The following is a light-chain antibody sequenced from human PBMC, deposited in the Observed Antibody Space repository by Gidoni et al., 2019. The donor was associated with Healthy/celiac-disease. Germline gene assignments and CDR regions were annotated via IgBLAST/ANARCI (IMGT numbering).Light chain of an antibody. CDR1: SSDVGGYNY. J-gene: IGLJ2*01. CDR3: SSYTSSSLVV. V-gene: IGLV2-14*01. CDR2: EVS. Sequence: QSALTQPAPASGSPGQARTISCTGTSSDVGGYNYVAWYQQHPGKAPKLMIYEVSNRPSGVSNRFSGSKSGNTASLTISGLQAEDEADYYCSSYTSSSLVVFGGGTKLTVL.